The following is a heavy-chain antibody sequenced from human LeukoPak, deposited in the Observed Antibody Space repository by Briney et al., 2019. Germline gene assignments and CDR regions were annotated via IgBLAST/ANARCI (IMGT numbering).Heavy chain of an antibody. D-gene: IGHD6-13*01. Sequence: SETLSLTCTVSGGSISSSSYYWGWIRQPPGKGLEWIGSIYYSGSTYYNPSLKSRVTISVDTSKNQFSLKLSSVTAADTAVYYCARLGDSSSWTLDYWGQGTLVTVSS. J-gene: IGHJ4*02. CDR2: IYYSGST. V-gene: IGHV4-39*01. CDR1: GGSISSSSYY. CDR3: ARLGDSSSWTLDY.